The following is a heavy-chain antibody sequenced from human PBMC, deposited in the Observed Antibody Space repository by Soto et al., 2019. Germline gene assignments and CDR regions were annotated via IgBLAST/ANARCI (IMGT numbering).Heavy chain of an antibody. CDR2: IKLDGSED. J-gene: IGHJ3*02. V-gene: IGHV3-7*01. D-gene: IGHD6-19*01. CDR3: ARSLGWRDAFDI. Sequence: EVQLVESGGGLVQPGGSLRLSCAASGFSFSNYWMTWVRQAPGKGLEWVANIKLDGSEDYYVDSVKGRLTISRDNAENSLFLQMNSLRTEDTAVYYCARSLGWRDAFDIWGQGTMVTVSS. CDR1: GFSFSNYW.